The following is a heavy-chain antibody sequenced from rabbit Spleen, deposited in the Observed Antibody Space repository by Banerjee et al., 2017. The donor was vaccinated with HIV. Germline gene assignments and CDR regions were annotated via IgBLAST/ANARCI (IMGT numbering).Heavy chain of an antibody. J-gene: IGHJ4*01. CDR2: IYTANSGST. V-gene: IGHV1S45*01. CDR1: GFSFSNYYY. Sequence: QEQLVESGGGLVQPGASLTLTCTASGFSFSNYYYMCWVRQAPGKGLEWIACIYTANSGSTYYASWAKDRFTISKTSSTTVTLQMTSLTAADTATYFCARDGAGGSYFALWGPGTLVTVS. CDR3: ARDGAGGSYFAL. D-gene: IGHD8-1*01.